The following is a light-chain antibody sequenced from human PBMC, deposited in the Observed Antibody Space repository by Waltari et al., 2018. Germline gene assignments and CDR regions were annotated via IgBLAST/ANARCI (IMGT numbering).Light chain of an antibody. J-gene: IGKJ1*01. V-gene: IGKV3-20*01. CDR2: DAS. CDR1: QSVGKS. Sequence: EIVLTQSPGTLSLSPGERAPLSCRASQSVGKSLAWYQHKPGQAPRLLIYDASSWATGIPDRFSGSGSGTDFSLTISRLEPEDFSVYYCQHYVTLPATFGEGTKVEV. CDR3: QHYVTLPAT.